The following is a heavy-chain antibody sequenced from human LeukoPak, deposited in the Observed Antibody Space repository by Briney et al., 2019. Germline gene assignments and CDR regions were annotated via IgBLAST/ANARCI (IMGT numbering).Heavy chain of an antibody. V-gene: IGHV3-30*18. D-gene: IGHD3-10*01. Sequence: GRSLRLSCAASGFTFSSYGMHWVRQAPGKGLEWVAVISYDGSNKYYADSVKGRFTISRDNSKNTLYLQMNSLRAEDTAVYYCAKDPPGETMVRGVIINIPLPYWGQGTLVTVSS. J-gene: IGHJ4*02. CDR1: GFTFSSYG. CDR2: ISYDGSNK. CDR3: AKDPPGETMVRGVIINIPLPY.